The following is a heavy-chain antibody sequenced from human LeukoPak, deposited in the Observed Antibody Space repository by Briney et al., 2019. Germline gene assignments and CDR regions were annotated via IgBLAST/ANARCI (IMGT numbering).Heavy chain of an antibody. CDR2: IYTSGST. V-gene: IGHV4-4*07. Sequence: SETLSLTCTVSGGSISSYYWSWIRQPAGKGLEWIGRIYTSGSTNYNPSLKSRVTMSVDTSKNQFSLKLSSVTAADTAAYYCAKDCRQWLVHPLDAFDIWGQGTMVTVSS. CDR3: AKDCRQWLVHPLDAFDI. CDR1: GGSISSYY. D-gene: IGHD6-19*01. J-gene: IGHJ3*02.